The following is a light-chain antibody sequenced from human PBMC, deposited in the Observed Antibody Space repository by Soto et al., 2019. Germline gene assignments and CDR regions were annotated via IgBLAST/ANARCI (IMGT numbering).Light chain of an antibody. CDR1: HSISSS. V-gene: IGKV1-5*03. J-gene: IGKJ1*01. Sequence: DIQITQPPSTLSASVGDRVTITCRASHSISSSLAWYQQKPGKAPKLLIYKASSLESGVPSRFSGSGSGTEFTLTISSLQPDDFATYYCQQYNSYPWTFGQGTKVEIK. CDR2: KAS. CDR3: QQYNSYPWT.